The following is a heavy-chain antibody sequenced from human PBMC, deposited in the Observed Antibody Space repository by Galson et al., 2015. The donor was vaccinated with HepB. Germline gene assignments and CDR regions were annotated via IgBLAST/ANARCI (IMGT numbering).Heavy chain of an antibody. CDR1: EDSVSSNTVG. Sequence: CAISEDSVSSNTVGWNWIRQSPSRGLEWLGRTYYRSKWYNDYAVSLKSRITINADTSKNQFSLQLSSVTPEDTAVYFCSRSNHCTGDSCLPDYYYYYGMDVWGQGTTVTVSS. CDR2: TYYRSKWYN. D-gene: IGHD2-15*01. V-gene: IGHV6-1*01. J-gene: IGHJ6*02. CDR3: SRSNHCTGDSCLPDYYYYYGMDV.